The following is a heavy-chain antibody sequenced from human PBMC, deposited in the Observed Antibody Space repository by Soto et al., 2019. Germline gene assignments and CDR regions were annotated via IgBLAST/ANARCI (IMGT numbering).Heavy chain of an antibody. CDR2: IFHRGDT. J-gene: IGHJ3*02. CDR3: ARKLDAFDI. V-gene: IGHV4-4*02. Sequence: PSETLSLTCALSGGSVSSKKWWTCVRQTPGKGLEWIGEIFHRGDTXYNAFLKSRVTISIDKSRNQVSLTLTSVTAADTAVYYCARKLDAFDIWGQGTMVTVSS. CDR1: GGSVSSKKW.